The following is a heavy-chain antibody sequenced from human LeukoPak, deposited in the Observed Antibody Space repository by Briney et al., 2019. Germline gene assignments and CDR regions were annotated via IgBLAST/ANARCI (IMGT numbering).Heavy chain of an antibody. CDR1: GFTFSSYS. CDR2: ISSSSSYI. J-gene: IGHJ4*02. Sequence: GGSLRLSCAASGFTFSSYSMNWVRQAPGKGLEWVSSISSSSSYIYYADSVKGRFIISRDNAKNSLYLQMNSLRAEDTAVYYCASSPGIAAAGYYFDYWGQGTLVTVSS. D-gene: IGHD6-13*01. CDR3: ASSPGIAAAGYYFDY. V-gene: IGHV3-21*01.